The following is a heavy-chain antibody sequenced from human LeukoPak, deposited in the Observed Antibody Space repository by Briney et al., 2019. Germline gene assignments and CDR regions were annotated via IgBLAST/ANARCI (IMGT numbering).Heavy chain of an antibody. CDR3: ARRQYSSSWYAGGPMDV. Sequence: PSETLSLTCTVSGGSISSGSYYWSWIRQPAGKGLEWIGHIYTSGFTSYNPSLKSRVTISVDTSKNQFSLKLSSVTAADTAVYYCARRQYSSSWYAGGPMDVWGKGTTVTISS. CDR2: IYTSGFT. D-gene: IGHD6-13*01. CDR1: GGSISSGSYY. V-gene: IGHV4-61*09. J-gene: IGHJ6*03.